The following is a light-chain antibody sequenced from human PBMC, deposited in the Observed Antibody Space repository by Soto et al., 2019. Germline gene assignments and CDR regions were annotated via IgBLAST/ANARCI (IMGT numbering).Light chain of an antibody. V-gene: IGKV1-39*01. Sequence: DIQMTQSPSSLSASVGDRVTMACRASQSISRYLNWYQQKPGKAPKLLIYAASNLQSGVPSRFSGSGSGTDFILTISSLQPEDFATYYCQQSYSNPWTFGQGARVEIK. CDR3: QQSYSNPWT. CDR1: QSISRY. CDR2: AAS. J-gene: IGKJ1*01.